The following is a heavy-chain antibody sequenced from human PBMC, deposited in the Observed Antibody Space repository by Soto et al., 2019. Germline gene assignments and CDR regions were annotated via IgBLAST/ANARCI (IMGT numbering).Heavy chain of an antibody. CDR1: AGSLSGYY. J-gene: IGHJ4*02. V-gene: IGHV4-34*04. D-gene: IGHD5-12*01. CDR3: ARKGWLPWDF. CDR2: INHRGST. Sequence: PPQRRSPTWAVDAGSLSGYYCGWMGQPQGKGVEWMAEINHRGSTNDNPSHKSRATISEDTTKNQFSLKLSSVTAAETVVYYCARKGWLPWDFWGQGTMVTVSS.